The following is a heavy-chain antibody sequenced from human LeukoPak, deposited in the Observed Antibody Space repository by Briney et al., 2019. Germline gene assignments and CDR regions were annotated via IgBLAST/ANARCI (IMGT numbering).Heavy chain of an antibody. Sequence: PSETLSLTCTVSGGCVTTHYWNWIRQAPGKGPEWIGYVYDSGSTIYNPSLKSRLTISVDSSKNQFSLRLLSVTAADTAVYYCASGRGRYNYWYLDIWGRGTLVTVSS. D-gene: IGHD1-1*01. V-gene: IGHV4-59*02. CDR2: VYDSGST. J-gene: IGHJ2*01. CDR3: ASGRGRYNYWYLDI. CDR1: GGCVTTHY.